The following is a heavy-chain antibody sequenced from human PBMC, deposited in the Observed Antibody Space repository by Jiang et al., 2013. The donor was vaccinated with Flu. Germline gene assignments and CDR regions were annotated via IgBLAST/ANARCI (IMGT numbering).Heavy chain of an antibody. CDR3: ARRGAAREFIDY. Sequence: GSGLVKPSETLPLTCTVSGGSISSSRYYWDWIRQPPGKGLEWIGSIYYSGSTNYNPSLKSRVTISVDTSKNQFSLKLSSVTAADTAVYYCARRGAAREFIDYWGQGTLVTVSS. J-gene: IGHJ4*02. V-gene: IGHV4-39*01. CDR2: IYYSGST. CDR1: GGSISSSRYY. D-gene: IGHD6-25*01.